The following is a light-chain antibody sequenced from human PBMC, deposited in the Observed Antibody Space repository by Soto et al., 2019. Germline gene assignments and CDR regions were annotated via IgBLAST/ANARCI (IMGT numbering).Light chain of an antibody. CDR2: EGT. CDR3: CSYAGSRTYV. J-gene: IGLJ1*01. CDR1: SSDVGSYDL. Sequence: QSALTQPASVSGPPGQPSVISCNGSSSDVGSYDLVSWYLQYPGKAPIVIIFEGTKRPSGVSDRFSGSKSGNTASLTISGLQTEDEADYYCCSYAGSRTYVFGPGTKLTVL. V-gene: IGLV2-23*01.